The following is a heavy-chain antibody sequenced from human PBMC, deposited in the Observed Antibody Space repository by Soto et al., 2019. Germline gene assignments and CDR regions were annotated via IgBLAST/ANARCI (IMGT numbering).Heavy chain of an antibody. CDR2: INSDGSST. D-gene: IGHD3-3*01. Sequence: EVQLVESGGGLVQPGGSLRLSCAASGFTFSSYWMHWVRQAPGKGLVWVSRINSDGSSTSYADSVKGRFTISRDNAKNTLYLQMNSLRAEDTAVYYCARDPRNYDFWSGYYRWALRAWFDPWGQGTLVTVSS. CDR3: ARDPRNYDFWSGYYRWALRAWFDP. J-gene: IGHJ5*02. CDR1: GFTFSSYW. V-gene: IGHV3-74*01.